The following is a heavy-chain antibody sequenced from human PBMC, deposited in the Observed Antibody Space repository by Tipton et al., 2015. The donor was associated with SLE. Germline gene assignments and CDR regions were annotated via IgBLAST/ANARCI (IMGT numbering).Heavy chain of an antibody. J-gene: IGHJ4*02. Sequence: TLSLTCTVSGGSISSSSYYWGWIRQPPGKGLEWIGEINHSGSTNYNPSLKSRVTISVDTSKNQFSLKLSSVTAADTAVYYCARAGRWLVRFFDYWGRGTLVTVSS. CDR1: GGSISSSSYY. CDR2: INHSGST. CDR3: ARAGRWLVRFFDY. D-gene: IGHD6-19*01. V-gene: IGHV4-39*01.